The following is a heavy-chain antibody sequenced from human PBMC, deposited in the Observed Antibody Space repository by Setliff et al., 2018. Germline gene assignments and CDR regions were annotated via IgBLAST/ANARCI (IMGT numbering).Heavy chain of an antibody. CDR2: INHSGST. D-gene: IGHD3-3*01. J-gene: IGHJ4*02. V-gene: IGHV4-34*01. Sequence: SETLSLTCAVYGGSLSGYYWSWIRQPPGKGLEWIGEINHSGSTNYNPSLKSRVTISVDTSKKQFSLKLSSVTAADTAVYYCARRYNFWSGYLDYWGQGTLVTVSS. CDR3: ARRYNFWSGYLDY. CDR1: GGSLSGYY.